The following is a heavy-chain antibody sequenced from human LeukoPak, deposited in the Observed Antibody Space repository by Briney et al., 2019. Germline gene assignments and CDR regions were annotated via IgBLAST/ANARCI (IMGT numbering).Heavy chain of an antibody. CDR2: ISGSGGST. CDR3: AKDATRMSYSVFDY. J-gene: IGHJ4*02. V-gene: IGHV3-23*01. D-gene: IGHD2-21*01. Sequence: GGSLRLSCAASGFTFSSYSMNWVRQAPGKGLEWVSAISGSGGSTYYADSVKGRFTISRDNPKNTLYLQMNSLRAEDTAVYYCAKDATRMSYSVFDYGGQGTLVRVSS. CDR1: GFTFSSYS.